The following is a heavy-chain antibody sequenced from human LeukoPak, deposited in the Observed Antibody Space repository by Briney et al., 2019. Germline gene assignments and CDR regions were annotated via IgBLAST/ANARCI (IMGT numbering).Heavy chain of an antibody. V-gene: IGHV3-7*01. CDR1: GFTFSSYW. Sequence: PGGSLRLSCAASGFTFSSYWMNWARQAPGKGLEWVASINHNGNVNYYVDSVKGRFTISRDNAKNSLYLQMNSLRAEDTAVYYCARDRGYYVFDYWGQGTLVTVSS. CDR2: INHNGNVN. J-gene: IGHJ4*02. CDR3: ARDRGYYVFDY. D-gene: IGHD3-22*01.